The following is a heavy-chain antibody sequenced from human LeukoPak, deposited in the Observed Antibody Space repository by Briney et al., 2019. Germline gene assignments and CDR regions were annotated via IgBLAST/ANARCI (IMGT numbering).Heavy chain of an antibody. Sequence: SVKVSCKASGGTFSSYAISWVRQAPGQGLEWMGRIIPILGIANYAQKFQGRVTITADKSTNTAYMELSSLRSEDTAVYYCARVDTAMVIDYWGQGTLVTVSS. CDR1: GGTFSSYA. D-gene: IGHD5-18*01. CDR3: ARVDTAMVIDY. J-gene: IGHJ4*02. CDR2: IIPILGIA. V-gene: IGHV1-69*04.